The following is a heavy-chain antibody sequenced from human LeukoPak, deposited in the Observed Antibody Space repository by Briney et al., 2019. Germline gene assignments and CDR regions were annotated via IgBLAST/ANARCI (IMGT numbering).Heavy chain of an antibody. Sequence: ASVKVSCKASGYTFTSYYMHWVRQAPGQGLEWMGIINLSGGSTNYAYTFKGRVTMTRDMSTSTVYMELSSLRSEDTAVYFCARGGVDYYGSGTYYLMYYFDYWGQGALVTVSS. V-gene: IGHV1-46*01. CDR1: GYTFTSYY. CDR3: ARGGVDYYGSGTYYLMYYFDY. D-gene: IGHD3-10*01. J-gene: IGHJ4*02. CDR2: INLSGGST.